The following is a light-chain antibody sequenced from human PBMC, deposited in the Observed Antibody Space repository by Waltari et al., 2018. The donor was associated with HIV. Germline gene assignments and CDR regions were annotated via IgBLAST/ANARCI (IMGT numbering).Light chain of an antibody. CDR2: EVT. Sequence: QSALTQPPSASGSPGQSVTISCTGTNSDIGGYNYASWYQQPPGKAPKLVISEVTKRPSVVPGRFSGSKSGTTASLTVSVLQAEDEADYYCSSYANKNGFYVVCGGGTRLTVL. CDR3: SSYANKNGFYVV. J-gene: IGLJ2*01. V-gene: IGLV2-8*01. CDR1: NSDIGGYNY.